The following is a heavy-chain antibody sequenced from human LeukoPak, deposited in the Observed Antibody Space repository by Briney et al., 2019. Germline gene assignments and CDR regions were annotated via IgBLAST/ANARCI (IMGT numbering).Heavy chain of an antibody. CDR2: INSDGSST. Sequence: PGGSLRLSCAASGFIFSSYWMHWVRQAPGKGLVWVSRINSDGSSTSYADSVKGRFTISRDNAKNTVYLQMSSLRAEDTAVYYCARGGSSNWFDYRGQGTLVTVSS. J-gene: IGHJ4*02. V-gene: IGHV3-74*01. CDR1: GFIFSSYW. D-gene: IGHD6-13*01. CDR3: ARGGSSNWFDY.